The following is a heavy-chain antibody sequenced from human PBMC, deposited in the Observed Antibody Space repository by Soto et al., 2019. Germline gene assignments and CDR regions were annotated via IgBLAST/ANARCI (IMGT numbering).Heavy chain of an antibody. CDR1: GYTFTSYG. V-gene: IGHV1-18*01. D-gene: IGHD6-6*01. Sequence: QVQLVQSGPEVKKPGASVKVSCKASGYTFTSYGISWVRQAPGQGLEWMGWISTYNGNPNYVQKLQARVTMTTDKSTSTAYMELRSLRSDDTAVFYCARAPLYSTSRKNAFDIWGQGTVVTVSS. J-gene: IGHJ3*02. CDR2: ISTYNGNP. CDR3: ARAPLYSTSRKNAFDI.